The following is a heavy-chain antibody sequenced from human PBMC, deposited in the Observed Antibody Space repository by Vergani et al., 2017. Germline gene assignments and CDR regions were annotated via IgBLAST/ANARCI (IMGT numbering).Heavy chain of an antibody. V-gene: IGHV3-15*01. D-gene: IGHD3-3*01. Sequence: EVQLVESGGGLVKPGGSLGLSCAASGFTFSNAWMSWVRQAPGKGLEWVGRIKSKTDGGTTDYAAPVKGRFTISRDDSKNTLYLQMNSLKTEDTAVYYCTAYYDFWSGYYTDNWFDPWGQGTLVTVSS. J-gene: IGHJ5*02. CDR2: IKSKTDGGTT. CDR3: TAYYDFWSGYYTDNWFDP. CDR1: GFTFSNAW.